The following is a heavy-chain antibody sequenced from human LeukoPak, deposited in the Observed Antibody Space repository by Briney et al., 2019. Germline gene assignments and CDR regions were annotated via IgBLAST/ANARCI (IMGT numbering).Heavy chain of an antibody. V-gene: IGHV1-2*02. D-gene: IGHD3-22*01. CDR1: GYTFTGYY. J-gene: IGHJ4*02. Sequence: ASVKVSCKASGYTFTGYYMHWVRQAPGQGLECMGWINPNSGGTNYAQKFQGRVTMTRDTSISTAYMELSRLRSDDTAVYYCARLFQRNELNYYDSSGYSLGYWGQGTLVTVSS. CDR2: INPNSGGT. CDR3: ARLFQRNELNYYDSSGYSLGY.